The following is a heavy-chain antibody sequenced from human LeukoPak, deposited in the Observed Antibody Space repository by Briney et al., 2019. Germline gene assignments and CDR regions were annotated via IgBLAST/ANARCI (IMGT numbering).Heavy chain of an antibody. V-gene: IGHV4-4*07. Sequence: SETLSLTCTVSGGSISSYYWSWIRQPAGKGLEWIGRIYTSGSTNYNPSLKSRVTISVDTSKNQFSLKLSSVTAADTAVYYCARSSEIGAMVYYYYYMDVWGKGTTVTISS. D-gene: IGHD5-18*01. J-gene: IGHJ6*03. CDR2: IYTSGST. CDR1: GGSISSYY. CDR3: ARSSEIGAMVYYYYYMDV.